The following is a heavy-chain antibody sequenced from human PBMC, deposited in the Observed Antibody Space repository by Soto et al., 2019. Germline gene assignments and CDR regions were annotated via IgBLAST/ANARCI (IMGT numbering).Heavy chain of an antibody. D-gene: IGHD3-10*01. J-gene: IGHJ4*02. CDR2: IWYDGSNK. Sequence: QVQLVESGGGVVQPGRSLRLSCAASGFTFSSYGMHWVRQAPGKGLEWVAVIWYDGSNKYYADSVKDRFTISRDNSKNTLYLQMNSLRAEDTAVYYCARGSIKLLWFGETLGYFDYWGQGTLVTVSS. CDR3: ARGSIKLLWFGETLGYFDY. CDR1: GFTFSSYG. V-gene: IGHV3-33*01.